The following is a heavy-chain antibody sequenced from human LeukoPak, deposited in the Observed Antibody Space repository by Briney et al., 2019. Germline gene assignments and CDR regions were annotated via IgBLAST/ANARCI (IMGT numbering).Heavy chain of an antibody. CDR2: MNPNSGNT. V-gene: IGHV1-8*01. D-gene: IGHD6-25*01. Sequence: GASVKVSCKASGYTFTSYDINWVRQATGQGLEWMGWMNPNSGNTGYAQKFQGRVTMTRNTSIRTAYMELSSLRSEDTAVYYCARVPSGGDKLDPWGQGTLVTVSS. J-gene: IGHJ5*02. CDR1: GYTFTSYD. CDR3: ARVPSGGDKLDP.